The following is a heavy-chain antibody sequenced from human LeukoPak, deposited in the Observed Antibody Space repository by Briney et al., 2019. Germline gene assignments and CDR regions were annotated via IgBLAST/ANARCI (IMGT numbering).Heavy chain of an antibody. Sequence: SETLSLTCTVSGGSINTYYWSWIRQPPGKGLEWIGYIYYSGSTYYNPSLKSRVTISVDTSKNQFSLKLSSVTAADTAVYYCARTYYYGSGSYGFDYWGQGTLVTVSS. V-gene: IGHV4-59*08. D-gene: IGHD3-10*01. J-gene: IGHJ4*02. CDR3: ARTYYYGSGSYGFDY. CDR2: IYYSGST. CDR1: GGSINTYY.